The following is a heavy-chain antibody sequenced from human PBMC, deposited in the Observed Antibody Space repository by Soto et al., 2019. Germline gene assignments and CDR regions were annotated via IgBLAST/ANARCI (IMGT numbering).Heavy chain of an antibody. V-gene: IGHV1-8*01. CDR3: ARVPYYYDSSGYSNWFDP. Sequence: QVQLVQSGAEVKKPGASVKVSCKASGYTFTNYDINWVRQATGQGLEWMGWMNPNNGNTGYAQKFQGRVTMTSNTSISTAYMELSSLRSEDTAVYYCARVPYYYDSSGYSNWFDPWGQGTLVTVSS. CDR1: GYTFTNYD. CDR2: MNPNNGNT. J-gene: IGHJ5*02. D-gene: IGHD3-22*01.